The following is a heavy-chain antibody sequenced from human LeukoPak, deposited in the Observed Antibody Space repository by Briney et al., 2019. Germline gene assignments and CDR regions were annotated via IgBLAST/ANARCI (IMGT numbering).Heavy chain of an antibody. CDR2: INPSGGST. CDR1: GYTFTSYY. J-gene: IGHJ4*02. CDR3: ARAPIAAAGTDYFDY. D-gene: IGHD6-13*01. Sequence: ASVKVSCKASGYTFTSYYMHWVRQAPGQGLEWMGIINPSGGSTSYAQKFQGRVTMTRDTSTSTVYMELSSLRSEDTAVYYCARAPIAAAGTDYFDYWGQGTLVTVSS. V-gene: IGHV1-46*01.